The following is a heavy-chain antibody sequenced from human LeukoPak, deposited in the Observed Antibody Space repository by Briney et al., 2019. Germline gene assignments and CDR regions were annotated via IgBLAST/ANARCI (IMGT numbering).Heavy chain of an antibody. CDR1: GFTFSSYA. CDR2: ISYDGSNK. CDR3: ARGSKPLGYYHYMDV. J-gene: IGHJ6*03. V-gene: IGHV3-30-3*01. D-gene: IGHD7-27*01. Sequence: GGSLRLSCAASGFTFSSYAMHWVRQAPGKGLEWVAVISYDGSNKYYADSVKGRFTISRDNSKNTLYLQMNSLRPEDTAVYYCARGSKPLGYYHYMDVWGKGTTATVSS.